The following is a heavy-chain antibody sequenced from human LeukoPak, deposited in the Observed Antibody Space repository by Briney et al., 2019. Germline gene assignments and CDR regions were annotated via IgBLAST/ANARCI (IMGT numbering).Heavy chain of an antibody. D-gene: IGHD6-19*01. V-gene: IGHV3-20*04. Sequence: GGSLRLSCAASGFTFDDYGMSWVRQAPGKGLEWVSGINWNGGSTGYADSVKGRFTISRDNAKNSLYLQMNSMRAEYTALYYCARVQSVIAVAGRIDYWGQGTLVTVSS. CDR3: ARVQSVIAVAGRIDY. J-gene: IGHJ4*02. CDR2: INWNGGST. CDR1: GFTFDDYG.